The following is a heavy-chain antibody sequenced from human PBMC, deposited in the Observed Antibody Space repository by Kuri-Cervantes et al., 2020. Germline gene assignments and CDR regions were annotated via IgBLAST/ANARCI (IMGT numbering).Heavy chain of an antibody. CDR3: AKDRGDYVFGQIFQH. V-gene: IGHV3-30*02. J-gene: IGHJ1*01. Sequence: GESLKISCAVYGGSFSGYYWSWIRQPPGKGLEWVTFIRYDGSNEYYADSVKGRFTISRDNSRNTLYLQMNSLRPEDTAVYYCAKDRGDYVFGQIFQHWGLGTLVTVSS. D-gene: IGHD4-17*01. CDR1: GGSFSGYY. CDR2: IRYDGSNE.